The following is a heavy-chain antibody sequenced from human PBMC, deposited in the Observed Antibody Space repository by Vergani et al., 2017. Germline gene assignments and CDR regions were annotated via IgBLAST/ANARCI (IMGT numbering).Heavy chain of an antibody. D-gene: IGHD2-15*01. CDR1: GFTFSDYY. CDR2: ISSSGSTI. CDR3: ARVYGCSGGSCYSSYYYYYYMDV. V-gene: IGHV3-11*01. Sequence: QVQLVESGGGLVKPGGSLILSCAASGFTFSDYYMSWIRQAPGKGLEWVSYISSSGSTIYYADSVKGRFTISRDNAKNSLYLQMNSLRAEDTAVYYCARVYGCSGGSCYSSYYYYYYMDVWGKGTTVTVYS. J-gene: IGHJ6*03.